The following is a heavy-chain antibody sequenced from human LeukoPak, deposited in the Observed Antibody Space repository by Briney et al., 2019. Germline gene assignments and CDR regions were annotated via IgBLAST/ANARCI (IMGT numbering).Heavy chain of an antibody. J-gene: IGHJ4*02. V-gene: IGHV3-21*01. CDR3: ARGYCSSTSCYDFDY. CDR2: ISSSSSYI. CDR1: GFTFSDHY. Sequence: PGGSLRLSCAASGFTFSDHYMNWVRQAPGKGLEWVSSISSSSSYIYYADSVKGRFTISRDNAKNSLYLQMNSLRAEDTAVYYCARGYCSSTSCYDFDYWGQGTLVTVSS. D-gene: IGHD2-2*01.